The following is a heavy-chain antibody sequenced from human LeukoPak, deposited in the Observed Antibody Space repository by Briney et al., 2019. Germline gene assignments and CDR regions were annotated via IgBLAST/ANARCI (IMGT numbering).Heavy chain of an antibody. CDR1: GGSISSYY. D-gene: IGHD3-16*01. Sequence: SETLSLTCTVSGGSISSYYWSWIRQPAGKGLEWMGRIYSSGSTNYNPSLKSRITMSVDTSKNQFSLKLSSVTAADTAVYYCARVSGVWGLGGMDVWGQGTTVTVSS. CDR2: IYSSGST. V-gene: IGHV4-4*07. J-gene: IGHJ6*02. CDR3: ARVSGVWGLGGMDV.